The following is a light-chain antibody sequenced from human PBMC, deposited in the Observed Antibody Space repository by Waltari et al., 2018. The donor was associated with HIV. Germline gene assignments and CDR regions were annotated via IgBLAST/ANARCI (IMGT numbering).Light chain of an antibody. J-gene: IGLJ3*02. Sequence: QSALTQPASVSGSPGQSITISWAGGSTDVGVYNYVSWYPQYTGKVPKVVIYDVTERPSGVSNRFSGSKSGNTASLTISGLQAEDEADYYCCSFAGTNTWVFGGGTRLTV. V-gene: IGLV2-23*02. CDR2: DVT. CDR1: STDVGVYNY. CDR3: CSFAGTNTWV.